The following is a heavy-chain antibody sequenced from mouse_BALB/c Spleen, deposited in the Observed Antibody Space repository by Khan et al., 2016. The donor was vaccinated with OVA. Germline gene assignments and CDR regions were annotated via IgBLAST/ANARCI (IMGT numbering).Heavy chain of an antibody. V-gene: IGHV3-2*02. Sequence: EVQLQESGPGLVKPSQSLSLTCTVTGYSITSDYAWNWIRQFPGNKLEWMGYMHYSGSTSHNPSLKSRISITRDSSKNQFFLHLNSVTSEDTATYYCARWFAYWGQGTLVTVSA. J-gene: IGHJ3*01. CDR3: ARWFAY. CDR2: MHYSGST. CDR1: GYSITSDYA.